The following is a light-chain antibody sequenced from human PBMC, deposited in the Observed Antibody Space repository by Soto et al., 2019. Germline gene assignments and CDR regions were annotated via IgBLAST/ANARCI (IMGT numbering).Light chain of an antibody. CDR2: DAT. CDR1: HPININ. J-gene: IGKJ4*01. Sequence: DIQMTQSPSSLSASVGDRVTITCRASHPININLVWFQQKPGKAPKSLIYDATHLQSGVQSGLSGSGGGTNLTLPLGTRPPKEVETYSCRHKHLSPPPSGGGPKWEFK. V-gene: IGKV1-16*01. CDR3: RHKHLSPPP.